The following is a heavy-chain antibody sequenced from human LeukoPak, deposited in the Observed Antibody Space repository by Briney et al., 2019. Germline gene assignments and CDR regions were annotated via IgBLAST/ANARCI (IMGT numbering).Heavy chain of an antibody. D-gene: IGHD3-22*01. CDR3: ARLGLDYDSCGYYWVY. CDR2: IYYSGST. Sequence: SETLSLTCTVSGGSISSSCYCWCWLRPPPGKGLEWMGSIYYSGSTYYNPSLKRRITLSVDTNNNLFSLMLTSATAAATAVYFCARLGLDYDSCGYYWVYWGERTRVTLST. CDR1: GGSISSSCYC. J-gene: IGHJ4*02. V-gene: IGHV4-39*01.